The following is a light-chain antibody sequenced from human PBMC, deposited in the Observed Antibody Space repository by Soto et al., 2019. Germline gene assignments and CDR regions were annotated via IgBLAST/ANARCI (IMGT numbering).Light chain of an antibody. CDR2: DDD. CDR1: SSNIGGNS. CDR3: SSHTNNILV. J-gene: IGLJ2*01. V-gene: IGLV1-51*01. Sequence: QSVMTQPPSVSAAPGQRVTISCSGSSSNIGGNSVSWYQQLPGTAPKLLIYDDDKRPSGIPDRFSGSKSGNTASLTISGLQAEDEADYYCSSHTNNILVFGGGTKVTVL.